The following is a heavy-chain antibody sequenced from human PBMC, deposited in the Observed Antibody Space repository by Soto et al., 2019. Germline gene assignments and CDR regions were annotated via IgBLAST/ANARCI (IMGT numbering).Heavy chain of an antibody. CDR3: ARGRIIGP. CDR1: GGSISTFL. J-gene: IGHJ5*02. Sequence: LSLTCTVTGGSISTFLWNWIRQPPGKGLEWIGNIYYSGSTNYNPSLKSRVSISVDTSKNQFSLKLHSVTAADTAVYYCARGRIIGPWGRGALVTVSS. V-gene: IGHV4-59*01. D-gene: IGHD2-15*01. CDR2: IYYSGST.